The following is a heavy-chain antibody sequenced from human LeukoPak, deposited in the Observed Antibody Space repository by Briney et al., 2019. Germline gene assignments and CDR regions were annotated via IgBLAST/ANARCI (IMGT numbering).Heavy chain of an antibody. CDR1: GFTVSSNY. Sequence: GGSLRLSCAASGFTVSSNYMSWVRQAPGKGLEWVSVIYSGGSTYYADSVKGRFTISRDNSKSTLYLQMNSLRAEDTAVYYCARDSDIWSLMDVWGQGTTVTASS. CDR3: ARDSDIWSLMDV. CDR2: IYSGGST. D-gene: IGHD3-3*01. V-gene: IGHV3-53*01. J-gene: IGHJ6*02.